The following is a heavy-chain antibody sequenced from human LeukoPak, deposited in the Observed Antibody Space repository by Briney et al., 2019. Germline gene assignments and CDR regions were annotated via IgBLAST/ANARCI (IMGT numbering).Heavy chain of an antibody. CDR1: GFTFSDFW. CDR3: ASWRMKWIRGAFDI. V-gene: IGHV3-74*01. Sequence: GGSLRLSCAASGFTFSDFWMHWVRQAPGKGLVWVSRINSGGTVTNYADSVKGRFTISRDNAKNTLYLQMNSLRAEDTAVYYCASWRMKWIRGAFDIWGQGTMVTVSS. CDR2: INSGGTVT. J-gene: IGHJ3*02. D-gene: IGHD5-12*01.